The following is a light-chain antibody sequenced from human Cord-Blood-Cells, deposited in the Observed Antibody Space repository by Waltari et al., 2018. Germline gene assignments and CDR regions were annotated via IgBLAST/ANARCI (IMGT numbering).Light chain of an antibody. CDR2: DAS. Sequence: DIQMTQSPSTLSASVGDRVTITCRASHSISSWLAWYQQKPGKAPKLLIYDASSLESGVPSRFSGSGSGTEFTLTISSLQTDDFATYYCQQYNSYPYTFGQGTKLEIK. J-gene: IGKJ2*01. CDR3: QQYNSYPYT. CDR1: HSISSW. V-gene: IGKV1-5*01.